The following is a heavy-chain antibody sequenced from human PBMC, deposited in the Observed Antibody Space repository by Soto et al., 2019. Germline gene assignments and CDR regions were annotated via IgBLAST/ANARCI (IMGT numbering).Heavy chain of an antibody. D-gene: IGHD3-22*01. CDR3: AKDLGITMIVVVIGYYGMDV. CDR1: GFTFSSYA. V-gene: IGHV3-23*01. CDR2: ISGSGGST. J-gene: IGHJ6*02. Sequence: GSLRLSCAASGFTFSSYAMSWVRQAPGKGLEWVSAISGSGGSTYYADSVKGRFTISRDNSKNTLYLQMNSLRAEDTAVYYCAKDLGITMIVVVIGYYGMDVWGQGTTVTVSS.